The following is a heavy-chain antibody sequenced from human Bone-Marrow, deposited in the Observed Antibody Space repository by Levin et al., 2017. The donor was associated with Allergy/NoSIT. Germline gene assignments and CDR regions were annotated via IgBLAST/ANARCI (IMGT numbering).Heavy chain of an antibody. CDR1: GFTLSSFW. Sequence: QTGGSLRLSCAASGFTLSSFWMDWVRQAPGKGLEWVARDMNDGSGTIYADSVKGRFTISRDNANNMLYLQMNTLRVDDTAVYFCGRDNAGGPDYWGQGTLVTVSS. CDR2: DMNDGSGT. CDR3: GRDNAGGPDY. D-gene: IGHD4-23*01. J-gene: IGHJ4*02. V-gene: IGHV3-74*01.